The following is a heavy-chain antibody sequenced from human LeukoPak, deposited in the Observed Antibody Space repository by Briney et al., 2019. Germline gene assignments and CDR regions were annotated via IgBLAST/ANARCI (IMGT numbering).Heavy chain of an antibody. D-gene: IGHD3-10*01. CDR3: ARSITMVRGANSPHFDY. V-gene: IGHV3-30-3*01. CDR1: GFTFSSYA. CDR2: ISNDGSNK. Sequence: GGSLRLSCAASGFTFSSYAMHWVRQAPGKGLEWVAVISNDGSNKYYADSVKGRFTISRDNSKNTLYLQMNSLRAEDTAVYYCARSITMVRGANSPHFDYWGQGTLVTVSS. J-gene: IGHJ4*02.